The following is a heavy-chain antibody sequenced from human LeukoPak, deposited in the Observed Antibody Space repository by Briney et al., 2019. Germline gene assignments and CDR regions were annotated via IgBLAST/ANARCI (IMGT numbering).Heavy chain of an antibody. CDR3: AREGGGFDY. Sequence: PSETLSLTCIVSGGSIRSYHWSWIRQPAGKGLEWIGRIYTTGSSNYNPSLKSRVTMSLATSRNQFSLKLSSVTAADTAVYYCAREGGGFDYWGQGTLVTVSS. CDR1: GGSIRSYH. V-gene: IGHV4-4*07. CDR2: IYTTGSS. J-gene: IGHJ4*02. D-gene: IGHD3-16*01.